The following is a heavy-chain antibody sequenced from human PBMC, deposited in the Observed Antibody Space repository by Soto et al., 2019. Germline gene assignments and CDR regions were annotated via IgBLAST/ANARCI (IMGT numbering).Heavy chain of an antibody. V-gene: IGHV3-33*01. D-gene: IGHD2-2*01. CDR1: GFTFSNSV. Sequence: QVQLVESGGDVVQPGMSLRLSCAASGFTFSNSVMHWVRQAPGQGLEWVAVITNNGGSDHYADSLKGRFTISRDNSKNTLYLQMNSLRAEDTAVYYCVRDDDQEANALDYWGQGTLVTVSS. J-gene: IGHJ4*02. CDR2: ITNNGGSD. CDR3: VRDDDQEANALDY.